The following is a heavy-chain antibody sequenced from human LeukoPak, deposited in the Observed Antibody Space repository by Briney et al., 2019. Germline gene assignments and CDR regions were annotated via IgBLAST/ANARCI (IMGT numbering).Heavy chain of an antibody. CDR2: INSDGGST. CDR1: GFNLRNYW. D-gene: IGHD1-26*01. V-gene: IGHV3-74*03. Sequence: GGSLRLSCEASGFNLRNYWMHWVRHAPGQRPVWVSRINSDGGSTTYADSVKGRFTISRNNAKNTLYLDMNSLRAEDTAVYYCAKERHSGSYYGGGYWGQGTLVTVSS. CDR3: AKERHSGSYYGGGY. J-gene: IGHJ4*02.